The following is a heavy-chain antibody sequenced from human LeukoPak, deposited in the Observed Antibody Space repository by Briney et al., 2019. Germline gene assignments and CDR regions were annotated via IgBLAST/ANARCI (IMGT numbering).Heavy chain of an antibody. CDR1: GFSSSSYG. J-gene: IGHJ4*02. V-gene: IGHV3-30*02. Sequence: GGSLRLSCAASGFSSSSYGMHWVRQAPVKGLEWVAFVQKDGSYEKYADSVKGRFTISRDNSKNTLYLQMNSLRAEDTAVYYCAKGRYYYDSSGYLDWGQGTLVTVSS. CDR3: AKGRYYYDSSGYLD. D-gene: IGHD3-22*01. CDR2: VQKDGSYE.